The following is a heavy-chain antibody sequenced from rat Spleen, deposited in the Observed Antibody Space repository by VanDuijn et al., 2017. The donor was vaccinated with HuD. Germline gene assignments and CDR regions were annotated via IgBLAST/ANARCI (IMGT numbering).Heavy chain of an antibody. CDR1: GFTFSDYY. D-gene: IGHD1-1*01. V-gene: IGHV5-29*01. CDR2: ISYDGSST. J-gene: IGHJ3*01. Sequence: EVQLVESDGGLVQPGRSLKLSCVASGFTFSDYYMAWVRQAPTKGLEWVATISYDGSSTYYRDSVKGRFTFSRDNAKSTLYLQMNSLKSEDTATYYCARHGDSGDGDNWFAYWGQGTLVTVSS. CDR3: ARHGDSGDGDNWFAY.